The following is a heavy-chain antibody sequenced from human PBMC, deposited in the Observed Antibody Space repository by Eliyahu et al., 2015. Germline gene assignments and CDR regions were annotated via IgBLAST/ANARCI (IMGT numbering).Heavy chain of an antibody. V-gene: IGHV3-21*01. CDR2: ISSSSSYI. CDR3: TIVVVVGRVDY. J-gene: IGHJ4*02. D-gene: IGHD2-15*01. CDR1: GFPFSSYS. Sequence: EVQLVESGGGLVKPGGSLRLSCAASGFPFSSYSMNWVRQAPGKGLEWVSSISSSSSYIYYADSVKGRFTISRDNAKNSLYLQMNSLRAEDTAVYYCTIVVVVGRVDYWGQGTLVTVSS.